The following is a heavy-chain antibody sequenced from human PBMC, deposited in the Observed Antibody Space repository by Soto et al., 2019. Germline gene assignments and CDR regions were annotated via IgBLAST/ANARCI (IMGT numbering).Heavy chain of an antibody. D-gene: IGHD1-26*01. J-gene: IGHJ5*02. CDR2: IYATGDT. V-gene: IGHV4-4*07. CDR1: GASLSRYY. Sequence: SETLSLTCNVSGASLSRYYWSWIRQPPGKGLEWIGRIYATGDTDYNPSLKSRISMSVDMSKKQFSLTLRSVTAADTAIYYCVRDGTKNLRDRFEPWGRGILVTVYS. CDR3: VRDGTKNLRDRFEP.